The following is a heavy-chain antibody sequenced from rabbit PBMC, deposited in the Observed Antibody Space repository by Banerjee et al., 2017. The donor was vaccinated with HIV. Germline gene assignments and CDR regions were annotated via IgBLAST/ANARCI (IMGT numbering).Heavy chain of an antibody. D-gene: IGHD6-1*01. Sequence: QSLEESGGGLVKPGASLTLTCTASGFTLSSYWMSWVRQAPGKGLEWIGSITAGKDITYYASWVNGRFTISSTSSTTVTLQMTSLTAADTATYFCARDGAGYAGYGYARLWGPGTLVTVS. CDR3: ARDGAGYAGYGYARL. CDR2: ITAGKDIT. CDR1: GFTLSSYW. V-gene: IGHV1S40*01. J-gene: IGHJ6*01.